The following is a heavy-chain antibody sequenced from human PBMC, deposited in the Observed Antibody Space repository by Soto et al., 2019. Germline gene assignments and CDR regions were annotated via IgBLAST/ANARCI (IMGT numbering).Heavy chain of an antibody. CDR2: ISAYNGNT. V-gene: IGHV1-18*04. CDR3: ARAAPYYYYYYGMDV. Sequence: QVQLVQSGAEVKKPGASVKVSCKASGYTFTSYGISWVRQAPGQGLEWMGWISAYNGNTNYAQKLQGIVTMTTDTSTSTAYMELRSLRSDDTAVYYCARAAPYYYYYYGMDVWGQGTTVTVSS. CDR1: GYTFTSYG. J-gene: IGHJ6*02. D-gene: IGHD6-6*01.